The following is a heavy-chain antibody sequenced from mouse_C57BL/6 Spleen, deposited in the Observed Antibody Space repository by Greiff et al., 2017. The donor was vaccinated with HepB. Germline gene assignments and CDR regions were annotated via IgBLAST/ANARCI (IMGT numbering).Heavy chain of an antibody. D-gene: IGHD2-1*01. V-gene: IGHV1-50*01. CDR2: IDPSDSYT. Sequence: QVQLQQPGAELVKPGASVKLSCKASGYTFTSYWMQWVNQRPGQGLEWIGEIDPSDSYTNYNQKFKGKATLTVDTSASTAYMQLSSLTSEASAVYYCSSAGNFFAYWGQGTLLTVSA. CDR3: SSAGNFFAY. CDR1: GYTFTSYW. J-gene: IGHJ3*01.